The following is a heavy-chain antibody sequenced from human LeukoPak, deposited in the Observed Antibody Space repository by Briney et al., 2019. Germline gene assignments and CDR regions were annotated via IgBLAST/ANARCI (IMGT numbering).Heavy chain of an antibody. D-gene: IGHD2-15*01. Sequence: GGSLRLSCAASGFTFSDYYMTWIRQAPGKGLEWLSYISSSGSTIFYADSVKGRFTISRDNTKNSLYLQMNSLRAEDTAVYYCARFLLSYNWFDPWGQGTLVTVSS. J-gene: IGHJ5*02. V-gene: IGHV3-11*01. CDR3: ARFLLSYNWFDP. CDR2: ISSSGSTI. CDR1: GFTFSDYY.